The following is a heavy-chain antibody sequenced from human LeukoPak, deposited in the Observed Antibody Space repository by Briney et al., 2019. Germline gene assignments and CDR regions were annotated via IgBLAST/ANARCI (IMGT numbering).Heavy chain of an antibody. D-gene: IGHD5-12*01. CDR2: INHSGST. V-gene: IGHV4-34*01. Sequence: SETLSLTCAVYGGSFSGYYWSWIRQPPGKGLEWIGEINHSGSTNYNPSLKSRVTISVDTSKNQFSLKLSSVTAADTAVYYCARGSKGGYVGGYFDYWGQGTLVTVSS. CDR3: ARGSKGGYVGGYFDY. J-gene: IGHJ4*02. CDR1: GGSFSGYY.